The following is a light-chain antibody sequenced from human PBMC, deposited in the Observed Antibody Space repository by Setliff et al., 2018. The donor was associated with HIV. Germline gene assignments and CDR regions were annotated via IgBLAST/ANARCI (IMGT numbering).Light chain of an antibody. CDR3: SSYTSSSTLV. V-gene: IGLV2-14*03. Sequence: QSALTQPASVSGSPGQSITTACTGTSSDIGAYNYVSWYQQQSGKGPKLMIFDVSNRPSGVSNRFSGSKSGNTASLTIFGLQADDEADYYCSSYTSSSTLVFGTGTKVTVL. CDR1: SSDIGAYNY. CDR2: DVS. J-gene: IGLJ1*01.